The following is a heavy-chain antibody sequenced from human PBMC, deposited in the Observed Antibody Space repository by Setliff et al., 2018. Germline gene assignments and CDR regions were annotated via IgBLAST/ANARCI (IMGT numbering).Heavy chain of an antibody. CDR3: ARGGHYSPFDP. CDR1: GFTFSSYA. Sequence: GGSLRLSCAASGFTFSSYAMSWVRQAPGKGLEWVSTISGYGGSTYYADSVKGQFTISRDNSKNTLYLQMNSLRAEDTAVYYCARGGHYSPFDPWGQGTLVTVSS. J-gene: IGHJ5*02. V-gene: IGHV3-23*01. D-gene: IGHD2-21*01. CDR2: ISGYGGST.